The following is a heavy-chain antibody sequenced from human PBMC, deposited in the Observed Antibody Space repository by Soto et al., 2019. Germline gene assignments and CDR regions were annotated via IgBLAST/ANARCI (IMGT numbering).Heavy chain of an antibody. CDR2: IYYIGST. CDR3: ARGLRRQLLNWFDH. Sequence: PXETLSLTCTVAGCSISSYYWSWIRQPPGKGLEWIGYIYYIGSTNYNPSLKSRVTISVDTSKNQFSLKLSSVTAADTAVYYCARGLRRQLLNWFDHWGQGTLVTVSS. D-gene: IGHD2-2*01. CDR1: GCSISSYY. J-gene: IGHJ5*02. V-gene: IGHV4-59*01.